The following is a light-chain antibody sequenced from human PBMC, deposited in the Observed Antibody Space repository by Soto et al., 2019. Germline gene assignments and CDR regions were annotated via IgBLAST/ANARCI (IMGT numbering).Light chain of an antibody. J-gene: IGLJ1*01. CDR3: ETWDSNTHV. CDR1: SGHSSYI. Sequence: QSVLTQSSSASASLGSSVKLTCTLSSGHSSYIIAWHQQQPGKAPRYLMKLEGSGSYNKGSGVPDRFSGSSSGADRYLTISNLRSEDEADYYCETWDSNTHVFGTGTKLTVL. V-gene: IGLV4-60*03. CDR2: LEGSGSY.